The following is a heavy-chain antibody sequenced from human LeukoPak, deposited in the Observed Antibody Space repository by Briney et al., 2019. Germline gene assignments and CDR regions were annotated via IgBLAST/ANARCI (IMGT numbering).Heavy chain of an antibody. CDR2: IIPIFGTA. Sequence: SVKVSCKASGGTFSSYAISWVRQAPGQGLEWMGGIIPIFGTANYAQKFQGRVTITTDESTSTAYMELSRLRSDDTAVYYCARGQPSSSWYYYMDVWGKGTTVTVSS. D-gene: IGHD6-13*01. CDR3: ARGQPSSSWYYYMDV. CDR1: GGTFSSYA. V-gene: IGHV1-69*05. J-gene: IGHJ6*03.